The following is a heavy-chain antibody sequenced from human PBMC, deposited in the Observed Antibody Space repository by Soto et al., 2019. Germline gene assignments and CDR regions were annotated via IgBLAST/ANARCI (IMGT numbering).Heavy chain of an antibody. V-gene: IGHV3-53*01. CDR2: IYSGGST. D-gene: IGHD2-2*01. CDR1: GFTASSNY. Sequence: GSLRLSCAASGFTASSNYMSWVRQAPGKGLEWVSVIYSGGSTYYADSVKGRFTISRDNSKNTLYLQMNSLRAEDTAVYYCASEVPAAIVYYYYGMDVWGQGT. CDR3: ASEVPAAIVYYYYGMDV. J-gene: IGHJ6*02.